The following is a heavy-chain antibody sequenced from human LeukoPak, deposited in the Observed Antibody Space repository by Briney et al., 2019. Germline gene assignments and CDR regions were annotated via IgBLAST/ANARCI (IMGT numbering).Heavy chain of an antibody. CDR2: ISVYNGNT. J-gene: IGHJ4*02. D-gene: IGHD2-2*01. CDR3: ARTDCSSTSFYSIGPFDY. Sequence: GASVKLSCKASGYTFTSCGISWVRQAPGQGLEWMGWISVYNGNTNYAQKLQGRVTMTTDTSTSTAYMELRSLRSDDTAVYYCARTDCSSTSFYSIGPFDYWGQGTLVTVSS. V-gene: IGHV1-18*01. CDR1: GYTFTSCG.